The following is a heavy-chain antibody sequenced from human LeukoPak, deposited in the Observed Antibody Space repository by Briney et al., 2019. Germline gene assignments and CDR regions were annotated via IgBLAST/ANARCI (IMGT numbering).Heavy chain of an antibody. V-gene: IGHV3-48*03. CDR3: ARGRKYTSGYRVTELGSGYSDY. Sequence: PGGSLSLSCAASGFTFSSYEMNWVRQAPGKGLEWVSYISSSGSTIYYADSVKGRFTISGDNAKNTLYLQMNSLRAEDTAVYYCARGRKYTSGYRVTELGSGYSDYWGQGTLVTVSS. CDR1: GFTFSSYE. J-gene: IGHJ4*02. CDR2: ISSSGSTI. D-gene: IGHD5-18*01.